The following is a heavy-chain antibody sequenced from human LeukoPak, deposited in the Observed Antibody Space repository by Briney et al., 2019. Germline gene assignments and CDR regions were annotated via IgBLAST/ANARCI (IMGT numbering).Heavy chain of an antibody. CDR2: IYNSGST. J-gene: IGHJ4*02. CDR1: GGSISSYY. D-gene: IGHD3-22*01. V-gene: IGHV4-59*01. Sequence: PSETLSPTCTVPGGSISSYYWSWIRQPPGKGLEWIGYIYNSGSTNYNPSLRSRVTISVDTSKKQFSLKLSSVTAADTAVYYCATSSHDLLDTDYWGQGTLVTISS. CDR3: ATSSHDLLDTDY.